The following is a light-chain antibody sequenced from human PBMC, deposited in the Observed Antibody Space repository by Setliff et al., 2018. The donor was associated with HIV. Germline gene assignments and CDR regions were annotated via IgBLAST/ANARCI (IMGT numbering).Light chain of an antibody. CDR3: QRYYHTPPLT. CDR1: QSVLYRFNNKNY. Sequence: DIVMTQSTDSLAVSLGERATINCKSSQSVLYRFNNKNYLAWYQQKPGQPPKLLIYWASTRQSGVPDRFSGSGSGTDFTLTISSLQAEDGAVYYCQRYYHTPPLTFGGGTKVDIK. J-gene: IGKJ4*01. CDR2: WAS. V-gene: IGKV4-1*01.